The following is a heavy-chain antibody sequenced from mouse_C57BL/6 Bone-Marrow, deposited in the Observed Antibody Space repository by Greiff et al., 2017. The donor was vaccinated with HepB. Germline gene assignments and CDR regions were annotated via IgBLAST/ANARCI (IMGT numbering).Heavy chain of an antibody. V-gene: IGHV5-12*01. CDR3: ARDRGRYAMDY. D-gene: IGHD1-1*01. Sequence: EVKLMESGGGLVQPGGSLKLSCAASGFTFSDYYMYWVRQTPEKRLEWVAYISNGGGSTYYPDTVKGRFTISRDNAKNTLYLQMSRLKSEDTAMYYCARDRGRYAMDYWGQGTSVTVSS. CDR1: GFTFSDYY. CDR2: ISNGGGST. J-gene: IGHJ4*01.